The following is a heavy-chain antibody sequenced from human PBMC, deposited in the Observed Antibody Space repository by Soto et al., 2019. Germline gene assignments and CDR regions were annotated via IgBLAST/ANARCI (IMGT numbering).Heavy chain of an antibody. CDR2: VSPYNGNT. Sequence: QVQLVQSGAEVKKPGASVKVSCKASGYTFTIHGFSWVRQAPGQGLDWMGWVSPYNGNTNYAQKFQGRVPMTTDTSTSTASLELWRPTSDDTAVYYCARAGSGAAYYYYGLAVWGQGTTVTVSS. D-gene: IGHD7-27*01. V-gene: IGHV1-18*04. J-gene: IGHJ6*02. CDR1: GYTFTIHG. CDR3: ARAGSGAAYYYYGLAV.